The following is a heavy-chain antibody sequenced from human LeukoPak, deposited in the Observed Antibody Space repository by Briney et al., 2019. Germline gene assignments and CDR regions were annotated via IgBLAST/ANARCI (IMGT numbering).Heavy chain of an antibody. CDR1: GGSISSHY. Sequence: SETLSLTCTVSGGSISSHYWSWIRQPPGKGLEWIGYIYYSGSTNYNPSLKSRVTISVDTSKNQFSLKLSSVTAGDTAVYYCARENYDFWSGYYDWFDPWGQGTLVTVSS. CDR3: ARENYDFWSGYYDWFDP. J-gene: IGHJ5*02. V-gene: IGHV4-59*11. CDR2: IYYSGST. D-gene: IGHD3-3*01.